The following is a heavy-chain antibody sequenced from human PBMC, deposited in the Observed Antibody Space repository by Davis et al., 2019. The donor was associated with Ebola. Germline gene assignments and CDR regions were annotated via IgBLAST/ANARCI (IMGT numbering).Heavy chain of an antibody. V-gene: IGHV4-4*02. J-gene: IGHJ4*02. CDR3: ASLRITMVQGVIITSLRFDY. Sequence: MPSETLSLTCAVSGGSISSSNWWSWVRQPPGKGLEWLGEIYHSGSTNYNPSLKSRVTISVDKSKNQFSLKLSSVTAADTAVYYCASLRITMVQGVIITSLRFDYWGQGTLVTVSS. CDR2: IYHSGST. CDR1: GGSISSSNW. D-gene: IGHD3-10*01.